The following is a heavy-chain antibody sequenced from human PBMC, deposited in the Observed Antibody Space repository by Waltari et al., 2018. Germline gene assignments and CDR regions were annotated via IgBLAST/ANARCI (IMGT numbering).Heavy chain of an antibody. CDR1: GGSISSSSYY. CDR2: IYYCGST. D-gene: IGHD5-12*01. V-gene: IGHV4-39*01. Sequence: QLQLQESGPGLVKPSETLSLTCTVSGGSISSSSYYWGWIRQPPGKGLEWIGSIYYCGSTYYNPSLKSRVTISGDTSKNQFSLKLSSVTAADTAVYYCARRRGGYGIKDYGMDVWGQGTTVTVSS. CDR3: ARRRGGYGIKDYGMDV. J-gene: IGHJ6*02.